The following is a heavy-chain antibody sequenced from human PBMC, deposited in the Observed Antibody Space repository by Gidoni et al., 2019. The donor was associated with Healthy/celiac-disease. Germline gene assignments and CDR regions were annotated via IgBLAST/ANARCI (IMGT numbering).Heavy chain of an antibody. Sequence: QVQLQQSGPGLVQPSQTLPLTCAISGDRVSSNNAAWNWIRQSPSRGLEWLGRTYDRSKGDNDYAVSVKSRITINPDTTKNQFALQLNSVTPEDTAVDYCARGSQVWVREWNYAFDIWGQGTMVTVSS. J-gene: IGHJ3*02. V-gene: IGHV6-1*01. CDR1: GDRVSSNNAA. CDR2: TYDRSKGDN. D-gene: IGHD5-18*01. CDR3: ARGSQVWVREWNYAFDI.